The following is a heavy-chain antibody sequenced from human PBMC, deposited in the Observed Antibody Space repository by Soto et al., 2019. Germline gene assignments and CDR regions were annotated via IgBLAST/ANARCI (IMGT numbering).Heavy chain of an antibody. CDR2: ISYIGDT. CDR1: GGSISGYY. D-gene: IGHD2-15*01. J-gene: IGHJ5*02. Sequence: SETLSLTCSVSGGSISGYYWTWIRQPPGKGLQCLGYISYIGDTNYNPSLKGRVTMSVDTSKNQFSLQVSSVTAADTAIYFCAKYRRTDAEGYTFDPWGQGALVTVSS. CDR3: AKYRRTDAEGYTFDP. V-gene: IGHV4-59*01.